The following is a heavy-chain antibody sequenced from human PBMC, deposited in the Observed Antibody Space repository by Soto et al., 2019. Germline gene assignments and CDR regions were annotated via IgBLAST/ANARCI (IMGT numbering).Heavy chain of an antibody. V-gene: IGHV3-53*04. J-gene: IGHJ6*03. CDR2: IYSGGST. CDR1: GFTVSSNY. CDR3: ARGSRIAAARYYYYYMDV. D-gene: IGHD6-13*01. Sequence: GSLRLSCAASGFTVSSNYMSWVRQAPGKGLEWVSVIYSGGSTYYADSVKGRFTISRHNSKNTLYLQMNSLRAEDTAVYYCARGSRIAAARYYYYYMDVWGKGTTVTVSS.